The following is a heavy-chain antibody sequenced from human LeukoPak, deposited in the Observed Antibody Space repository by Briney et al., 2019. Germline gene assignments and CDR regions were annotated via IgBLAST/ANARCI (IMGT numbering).Heavy chain of an antibody. CDR3: AALSGYDSGAFNY. CDR2: ISSSSSYI. J-gene: IGHJ4*02. V-gene: IGHV3-21*01. D-gene: IGHD5-12*01. Sequence: PGGSLRLSCAASGFTFSSYSMNWVRQAPGKGLEWVSSISSSSSYIYYADSVKGRFTISRDNAKNSLYLQMNSLRAEDTAVYYCAALSGYDSGAFNYWGQGTLVTVSS. CDR1: GFTFSSYS.